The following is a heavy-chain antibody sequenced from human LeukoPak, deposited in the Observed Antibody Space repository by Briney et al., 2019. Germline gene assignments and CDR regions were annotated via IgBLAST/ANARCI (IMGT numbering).Heavy chain of an antibody. CDR1: GYTFTSYY. V-gene: IGHV1-46*01. CDR3: ARRSYYYYYMDV. CDR2: INPSGGST. Sequence: ASVKVSCKASGYTFTSYYMHWVRQAPGQGLEWMGIINPSGGSTSCAQKFQGRVTMTRDTSTSTVYMELSSLRSEDTAVYYCARRSYYYYYMDVWGKGTTVTISS. J-gene: IGHJ6*03.